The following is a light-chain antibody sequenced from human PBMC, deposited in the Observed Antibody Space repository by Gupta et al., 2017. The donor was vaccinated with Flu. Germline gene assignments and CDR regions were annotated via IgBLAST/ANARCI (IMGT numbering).Light chain of an antibody. CDR3: QEYDTYSLA. CDR1: HSISSC. J-gene: IGKJ5*01. V-gene: IGKV1-5*03. CDR2: KAS. Sequence: DVQMTQSPSTLSASVGDRVTITCRASHSISSCLAWYQQKPGKAPKLLISKASTLESGVPSRFSGSGSGTEFTLTISRLQPEDFATYYCQEYDTYSLAFGQGTRLDMK.